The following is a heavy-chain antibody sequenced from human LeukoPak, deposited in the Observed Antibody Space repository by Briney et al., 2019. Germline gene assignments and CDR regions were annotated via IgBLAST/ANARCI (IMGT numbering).Heavy chain of an antibody. CDR1: ELTVTSNY. CDR3: VRGPRFYDDSGFHYGVFDI. D-gene: IGHD4/OR15-4a*01. CDR2: IYPGGDI. Sequence: PGGSLRLSCAASELTVTSNYMSWVRQAPGKGLQWVSVIYPGGDIYYADSVKGRFIISRDNSKNTLSLQMNSLTAGDTAVYYCVRGPRFYDDSGFHYGVFDIWGQGKGVNVS. J-gene: IGHJ3*02. V-gene: IGHV3-53*01.